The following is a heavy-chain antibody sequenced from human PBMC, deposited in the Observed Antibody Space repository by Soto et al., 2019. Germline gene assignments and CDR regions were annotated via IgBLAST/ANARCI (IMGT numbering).Heavy chain of an antibody. J-gene: IGHJ4*02. D-gene: IGHD3-22*01. CDR1: GYTFTSYD. Sequence: ASVKVSCKASGYTFTSYDINWVRQATGQGLEWMGWMNPNSGNTGYAQKFQGRVTMTRNTSISTAYMELSSLRSEDTAVYYCARGRDYYDSSGYYQQFDYWGQGTLVTVSS. CDR3: ARGRDYYDSSGYYQQFDY. V-gene: IGHV1-8*01. CDR2: MNPNSGNT.